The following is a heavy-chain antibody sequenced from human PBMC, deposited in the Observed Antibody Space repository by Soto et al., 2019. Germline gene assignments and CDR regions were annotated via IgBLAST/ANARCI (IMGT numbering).Heavy chain of an antibody. CDR2: ISSSSSYI. CDR1: GFTFSSYS. V-gene: IGHV3-21*01. CDR3: ARDLTIFGVVIPYYYYGMDV. Sequence: EVQLVESGGGLAKPGGSLRLSCAASGFTFSSYSMNWVRQAPGKGLEWVSSISSSSSYIYYADSVKGRFTISRDNAKNSLYLQMNSLRAEDTAVYYCARDLTIFGVVIPYYYYGMDVWGQGTTVTVSS. D-gene: IGHD3-3*01. J-gene: IGHJ6*02.